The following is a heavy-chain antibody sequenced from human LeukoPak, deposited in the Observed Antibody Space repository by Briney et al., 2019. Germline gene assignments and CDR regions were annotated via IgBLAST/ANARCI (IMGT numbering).Heavy chain of an antibody. Sequence: PSETLSLTCTVSGGSISSYYWSWIRQPPGKGLEWIGYIYYSGSTKYNPSLKSRVTISVDTSKNQFSLKLSSVTAADTAVYYCARDKGGDGYNYDWGQGTLVTVSS. J-gene: IGHJ4*02. CDR2: IYYSGST. CDR3: ARDKGGDGYNYD. D-gene: IGHD5-24*01. V-gene: IGHV4-59*12. CDR1: GGSISSYY.